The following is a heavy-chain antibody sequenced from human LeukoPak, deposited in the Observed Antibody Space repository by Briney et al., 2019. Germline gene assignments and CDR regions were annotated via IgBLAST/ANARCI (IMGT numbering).Heavy chain of an antibody. Sequence: GASVKVSCKASGYTFISSDINWVRQATGQGLEWMGWINPNSGGTNYAQKFQGRVTMTRDTSISTGYMELSRLRSDDTAVYYCARRVAAGIGTFDIWGQGTMVTVSS. CDR2: INPNSGGT. D-gene: IGHD6-13*01. CDR1: GYTFISSD. J-gene: IGHJ3*02. V-gene: IGHV1-2*02. CDR3: ARRVAAGIGTFDI.